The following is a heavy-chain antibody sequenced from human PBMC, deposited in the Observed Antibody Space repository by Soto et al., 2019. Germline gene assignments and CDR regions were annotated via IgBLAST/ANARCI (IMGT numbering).Heavy chain of an antibody. CDR1: GGSFSGYY. CDR2: INHSENT. CDR3: ASGLRGVGAFGAVAWFDP. V-gene: IGHV4-34*01. J-gene: IGHJ5*02. Sequence: QAQLQQWGAGLLKPSETLSLTCAVSGGSFSGYYWSWFRQPPGKGLEWIGEINHSENTNYNPSLKSRVTVAVDSSKKQFWLSLRCVTAADTAVYYCASGLRGVGAFGAVAWFDPWGQGTLVNVSS. D-gene: IGHD3-10*01.